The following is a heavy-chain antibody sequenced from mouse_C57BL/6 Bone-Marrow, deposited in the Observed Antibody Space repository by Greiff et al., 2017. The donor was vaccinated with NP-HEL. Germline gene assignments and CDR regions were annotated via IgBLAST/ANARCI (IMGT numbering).Heavy chain of an antibody. D-gene: IGHD2-13*01. J-gene: IGHJ4*01. CDR1: GFSLTSYG. Sequence: VQVVESGPGLVQPSQSLSITCTVSGFSLTSYGVHWVRQSPGKGLEWLGVIWRGGSTDYNAAFMSRLSITKDNSKSQVFFKMNSLQADDTAIYYCAKNLVRGDYAMDYWGQGTSVTVSS. CDR3: AKNLVRGDYAMDY. V-gene: IGHV2-5*01. CDR2: IWRGGST.